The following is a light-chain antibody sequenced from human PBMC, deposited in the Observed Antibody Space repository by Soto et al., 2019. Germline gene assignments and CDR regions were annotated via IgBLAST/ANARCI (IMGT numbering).Light chain of an antibody. V-gene: IGLV2-14*01. Sequence: QSALTQPASVSGSPGQSITISCTGTSSDVGGYKYVSWYQQHPGEAPKLMIYDVSNRPSGVSNRFSGSKSGNTASLTISGLQAEDEADYYCSSYTSSSTRVFETGTKLTVL. CDR1: SSDVGGYKY. CDR3: SSYTSSSTRV. J-gene: IGLJ1*01. CDR2: DVS.